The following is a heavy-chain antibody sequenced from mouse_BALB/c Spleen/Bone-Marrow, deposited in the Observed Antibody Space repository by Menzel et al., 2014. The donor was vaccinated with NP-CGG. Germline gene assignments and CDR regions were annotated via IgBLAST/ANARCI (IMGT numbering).Heavy chain of an antibody. CDR3: ARRGYAMDY. Sequence: QVQLQQSGAELAKPGASVKMSCKASGYTFTSYWMHWVKQRPGQGLEWIGYINPSTGYTEYNQKFKDKATLTADKSSSTACMQLSSLTSEDSAVYYCARRGYAMDYWGRGTSVTVSS. CDR2: INPSTGYT. CDR1: GYTFTSYW. V-gene: IGHV1-7*01. J-gene: IGHJ4*01.